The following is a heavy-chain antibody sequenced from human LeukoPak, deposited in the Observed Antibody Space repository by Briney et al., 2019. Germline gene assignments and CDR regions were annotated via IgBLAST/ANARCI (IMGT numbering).Heavy chain of an antibody. D-gene: IGHD6-6*01. J-gene: IGHJ4*02. V-gene: IGHV3-23*01. Sequence: GGSLRLSCAASGFTFSSYAMSWVRQAPGKGLEWVSAISGSGGSTYYADSVKGRFTISRDNSKNTLYLQMNSLRAEDTAVYYCANDKSSIAARPKDYWGQGTLVTVSS. CDR2: ISGSGGST. CDR1: GFTFSSYA. CDR3: ANDKSSIAARPKDY.